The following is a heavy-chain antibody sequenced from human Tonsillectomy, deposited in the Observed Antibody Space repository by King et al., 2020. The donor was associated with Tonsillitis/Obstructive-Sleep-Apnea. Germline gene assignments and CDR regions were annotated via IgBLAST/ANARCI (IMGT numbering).Heavy chain of an antibody. J-gene: IGHJ6*03. V-gene: IGHV4-39*01. CDR1: SGSISSSSYY. Sequence: QLQESGPGLVKPSETLSLTCTVSSGSISSSSYYWGWIRQSPGKGLEWIGTIYYSGSTYYNPSLKSRVIMSVDTSKNQFSLKLSSVTAADTAVYYCVRHEGLVGGTKYMDVWGKGTTVTVSS. CDR2: IYYSGST. CDR3: VRHEGLVGGTKYMDV. D-gene: IGHD1-26*01.